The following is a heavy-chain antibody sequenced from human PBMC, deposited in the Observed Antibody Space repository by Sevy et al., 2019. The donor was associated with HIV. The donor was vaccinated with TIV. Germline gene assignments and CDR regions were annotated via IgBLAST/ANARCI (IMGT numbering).Heavy chain of an antibody. CDR2: IRSKAYGGTT. J-gene: IGHJ4*02. CDR1: GFTFGDYA. CDR3: TRDGYSGSSFDY. Sequence: GGSLRLSCTASGFTFGDYAMSWFRQAPGKGLEWVGFIRSKAYGGTTEYAASVKGRFTISRDDSKSIAYLQMNSLKTEDTAAYYCTRDGYSGSSFDYWGQGTLVTVSS. D-gene: IGHD1-26*01. V-gene: IGHV3-49*03.